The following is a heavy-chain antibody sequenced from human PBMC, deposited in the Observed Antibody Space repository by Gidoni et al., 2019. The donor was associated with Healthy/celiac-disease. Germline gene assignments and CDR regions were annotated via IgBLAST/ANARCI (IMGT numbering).Heavy chain of an antibody. CDR2: INPNSGGT. V-gene: IGHV1-2*04. Sequence: QVQLVQSGAEVKKPGASVKVSCKASGYTFTGYYMHWVRQAPGQGLEWMGWINPNSGGTNYAQKFQGWVTMTRDTSISTAYMELSRLRSDDTAVYYCAREVAAAGTGSWFDPWGQGTLVTVSS. CDR1: GYTFTGYY. D-gene: IGHD6-13*01. J-gene: IGHJ5*02. CDR3: AREVAAAGTGSWFDP.